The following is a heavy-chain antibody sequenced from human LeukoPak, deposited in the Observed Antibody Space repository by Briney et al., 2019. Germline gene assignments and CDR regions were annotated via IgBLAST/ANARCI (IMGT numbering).Heavy chain of an antibody. Sequence: ASVTVSCKASGYTFTGYYMHWVRQAPGQGLEWMGWTNPNSGGTNYAQKFQGWVTMTRDTSISTAYMELSRLRSDDTAVYYCARAPAAATPNFDYWGQGTLVTVSS. CDR1: GYTFTGYY. J-gene: IGHJ4*02. CDR3: ARAPAAATPNFDY. D-gene: IGHD6-13*01. V-gene: IGHV1-2*04. CDR2: TNPNSGGT.